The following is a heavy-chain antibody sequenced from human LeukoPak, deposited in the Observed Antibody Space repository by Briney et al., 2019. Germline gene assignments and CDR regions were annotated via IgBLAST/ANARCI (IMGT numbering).Heavy chain of an antibody. CDR1: AYSFTNYW. CDR2: IHPGDSDI. V-gene: IGHV5-51*01. J-gene: IGHJ3*02. Sequence: GESLKISCQGSAYSFTNYWIGWLRQMPGKGLRGMGLIHPGDSDIRYSPSFQGQVTISDDKSISTAYLQWSSLKASDTAMYYCARRSREYSSSWTDAFDIWGQGTMVTVSS. CDR3: ARRSREYSSSWTDAFDI. D-gene: IGHD6-13*01.